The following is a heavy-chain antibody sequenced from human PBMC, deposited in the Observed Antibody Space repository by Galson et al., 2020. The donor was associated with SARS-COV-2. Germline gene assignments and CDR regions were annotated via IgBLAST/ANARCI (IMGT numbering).Heavy chain of an antibody. V-gene: IGHV4-31*03. CDR2: IYYSGNT. J-gene: IGHJ3*02. Sequence: SETLSLTCTVSGGSISSSGFYWSWIRQHPGEGLQWIGYIYYSGNTYYNPSIKSRITISIDTSENQFSLKLTSVTAADTAIYYCAREEEYYDSSGFQRHAFNIWGQGTMVTVSS. D-gene: IGHD3-22*01. CDR1: GGSISSSGFY. CDR3: AREEEYYDSSGFQRHAFNI.